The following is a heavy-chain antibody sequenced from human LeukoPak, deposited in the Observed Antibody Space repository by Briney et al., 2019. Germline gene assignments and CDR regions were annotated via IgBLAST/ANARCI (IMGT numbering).Heavy chain of an antibody. Sequence: GASVKVSCKASGYTFTDYYMHWVRQAPGQGLEWMGWIHPDRGTTNYAQKFQGRVTMTRDTSITAAYMELSRLRSDDTAVYYCARDRSTYYDILTGPPQDYWGQGTLVTVSS. D-gene: IGHD3-9*01. CDR1: GYTFTDYY. CDR3: ARDRSTYYDILTGPPQDY. J-gene: IGHJ4*02. V-gene: IGHV1-2*02. CDR2: IHPDRGTT.